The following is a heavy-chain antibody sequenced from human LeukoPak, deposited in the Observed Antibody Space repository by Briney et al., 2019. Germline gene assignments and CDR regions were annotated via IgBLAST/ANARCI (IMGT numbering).Heavy chain of an antibody. CDR2: VSGSGDST. V-gene: IGHV3-23*01. D-gene: IGHD5-18*01. CDR1: GSTFSNYA. CDR3: AKDTGYNYGYYY. J-gene: IGHJ4*02. Sequence: GGSLRLSWSTSGSTFSNYAMTWVRQAPGMGLEWVSLVSGSGDSTYYADSVKGRFTISRDNSKNMLYLQMNSLRAEDTAIYYCAKDTGYNYGYYYWGQGTLATVSS.